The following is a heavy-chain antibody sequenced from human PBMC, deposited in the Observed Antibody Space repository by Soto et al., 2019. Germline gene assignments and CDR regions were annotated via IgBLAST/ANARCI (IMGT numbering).Heavy chain of an antibody. V-gene: IGHV3-23*01. D-gene: IGHD2-15*01. CDR1: GFTFSSYA. CDR2: ISDSGTST. CDR3: AKAKTPHNAFDI. J-gene: IGHJ3*02. Sequence: EVQVLESGGGLEQPGGSLRLSCAASGFTFSSYAMSWVRLAPGKGLEWVSGISDSGTSTYYRDSVKGRFTISRDNSKNTVYLQMNSMRAEDTDLYYCAKAKTPHNAFDIWGQGTMVTVSS.